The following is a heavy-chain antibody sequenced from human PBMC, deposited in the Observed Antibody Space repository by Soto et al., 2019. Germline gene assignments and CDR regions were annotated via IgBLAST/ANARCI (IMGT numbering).Heavy chain of an antibody. CDR3: AKDQSTMIRGPPYDY. J-gene: IGHJ4*02. Sequence: GGSLRLSCAASGFTFSSYAMSWVRQAPGKGLEWVSAISGSGGSTYYADSVKGRFTISRDNSKNTLYLQLNSLRAEDTAVYYCAKDQSTMIRGPPYDYWGQGTLVTVSS. CDR1: GFTFSSYA. D-gene: IGHD3-10*01. V-gene: IGHV3-23*01. CDR2: ISGSGGST.